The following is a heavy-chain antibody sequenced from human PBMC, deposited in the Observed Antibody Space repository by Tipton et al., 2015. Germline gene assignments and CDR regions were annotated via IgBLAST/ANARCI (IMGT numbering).Heavy chain of an antibody. Sequence: TLSLTCPVSAYSISSDYYWGWIRRPPGKGLEWIGSISHSGNTYYNPSLKSRVTMSRDTSKNQFSLKLTSVTAADTAVYYCACQDYDSLTRDYQTVDYWGQGTLVTVSS. J-gene: IGHJ4*02. CDR3: ACQDYDSLTRDYQTVDY. V-gene: IGHV4-38-2*01. CDR1: AYSISSDYY. D-gene: IGHD3-9*01. CDR2: ISHSGNT.